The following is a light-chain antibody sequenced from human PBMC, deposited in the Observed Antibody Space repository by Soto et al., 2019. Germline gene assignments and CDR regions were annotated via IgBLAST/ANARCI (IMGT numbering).Light chain of an antibody. CDR3: RSYDSSLSGVV. CDR2: DTS. Sequence: QAVVTQEPSLTVSPGGTVTLTCGSSTGAVTSGHYPYWFQQKPGQAPRTLIYDTSNKHSWTPARFSGSLLGGKAALTLSGAQPEDEADYYCRSYDSSLSGVVFGGGTKVTVL. V-gene: IGLV7-46*01. CDR1: TGAVTSGHY. J-gene: IGLJ2*01.